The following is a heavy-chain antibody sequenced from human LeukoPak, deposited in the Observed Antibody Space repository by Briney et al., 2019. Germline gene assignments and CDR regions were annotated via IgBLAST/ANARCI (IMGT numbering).Heavy chain of an antibody. D-gene: IGHD3-3*01. CDR1: GGSISSGSYY. V-gene: IGHV4-61*02. J-gene: IGHJ3*02. Sequence: SETLSLTCTVSGGSISSGSYYWSWIRQPAGKGLEWIGRIYTSGSTNYNPSLKSRVTISVDTSKNQFSLKLSSVTAADTAVYYCARARLNYDFWSGYQQSGAFDIWGQGTMVTVSS. CDR2: IYTSGST. CDR3: ARARLNYDFWSGYQQSGAFDI.